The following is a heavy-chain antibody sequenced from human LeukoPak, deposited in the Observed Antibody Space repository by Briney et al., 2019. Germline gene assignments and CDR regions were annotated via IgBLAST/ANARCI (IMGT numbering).Heavy chain of an antibody. CDR2: ISYDGSNK. V-gene: IGHV3-30-3*01. Sequence: GGSLRLSCAASGFAVSTSWMGWVRQAPGKGLEWVAVISYDGSNKYYADSVKGRFTISRDNSKNTLYLQMNSLRAEDTAVYYCARAPYYYGSGTDYWGQGTLVTVSS. J-gene: IGHJ4*02. CDR3: ARAPYYYGSGTDY. CDR1: GFAVSTSW. D-gene: IGHD3-10*01.